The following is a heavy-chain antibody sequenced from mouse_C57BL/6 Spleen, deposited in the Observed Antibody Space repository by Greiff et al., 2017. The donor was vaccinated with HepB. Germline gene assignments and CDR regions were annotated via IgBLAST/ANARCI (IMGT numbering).Heavy chain of an antibody. Sequence: QVQLQQPGAELVKPGASVKLSCKASGYTFTSYWMHWVKQRPGQGLEWIGMIHPNSGSTNYNEKFKSKATLTVDKSSSTAYMQLSSLTSEDSAVYYGAGYGRSKGGYFDYWGKGTTLTVSS. V-gene: IGHV1-64*01. CDR1: GYTFTSYW. CDR2: IHPNSGST. D-gene: IGHD1-1*01. CDR3: AGYGRSKGGYFDY. J-gene: IGHJ2*01.